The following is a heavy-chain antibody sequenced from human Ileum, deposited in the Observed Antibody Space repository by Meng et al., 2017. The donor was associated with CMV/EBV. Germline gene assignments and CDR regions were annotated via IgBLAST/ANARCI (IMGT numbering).Heavy chain of an antibody. J-gene: IGHJ6*02. CDR2: ISSSSSYL. D-gene: IGHD3-3*01. CDR3: ARDDVYDFWSKRYYYYGMDV. V-gene: IGHV3-21*01. Sequence: GGSLRLSCAASGFTFSSYSMNWVRQAPGKGLEWVSSISSSSSYLYYADSVKGRFTISRDNAKNSLYLQMNSLRAEDPAVYYCARDDVYDFWSKRYYYYGMDVWGQGTTVTVSS. CDR1: GFTFSSYS.